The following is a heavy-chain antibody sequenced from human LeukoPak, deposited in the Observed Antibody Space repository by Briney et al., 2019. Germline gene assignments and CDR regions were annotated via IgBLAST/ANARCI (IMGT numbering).Heavy chain of an antibody. CDR2: IYTSGST. CDR1: GGSISSGSYY. J-gene: IGHJ3*02. Sequence: SQTLSLTCTVSGGSISSGSYYWSWIRQPAGKGLEWIGRIYTSGSTNYNPSLKSRVTISVDTSKNQFSLKLGSVTAADTAVYYCARAPGVSSGYYYRGHAFDIWGQGTMVTVSS. D-gene: IGHD3-22*01. CDR3: ARAPGVSSGYYYRGHAFDI. V-gene: IGHV4-61*02.